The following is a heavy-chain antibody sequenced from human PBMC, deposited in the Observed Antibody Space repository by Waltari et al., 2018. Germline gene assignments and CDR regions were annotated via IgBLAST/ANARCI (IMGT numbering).Heavy chain of an antibody. J-gene: IGHJ4*02. CDR2: IKHSGST. Sequence: QVQLQQWGAGLLKPSETLSLTCAVYGGSFSGYYWSWIRQPPGKGLEWIGEIKHSGSTNCSPSLKSRVTISVDTSKNQFSLKLSSVTAADTAVYYCARVGDYDYVWGSYRLYYFDYWGQGTLVTVSS. D-gene: IGHD3-16*02. CDR1: GGSFSGYY. CDR3: ARVGDYDYVWGSYRLYYFDY. V-gene: IGHV4-34*01.